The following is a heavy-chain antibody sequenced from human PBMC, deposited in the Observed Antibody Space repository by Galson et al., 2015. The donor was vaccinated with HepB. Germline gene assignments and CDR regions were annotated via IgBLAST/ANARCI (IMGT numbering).Heavy chain of an antibody. J-gene: IGHJ5*02. CDR3: ARSSTGARGWFDP. CDR1: GGSISSYY. Sequence: SGGSISSYYWSWIRQPAGKGLEWIGRIFTSGYTNYNPSLKSRVTMSLDTSKNQFSLNLSSVTAADTAVYYCARSSTGARGWFDPWGQGTLVAVSS. CDR2: IFTSGYT. D-gene: IGHD7-27*01. V-gene: IGHV4-4*07.